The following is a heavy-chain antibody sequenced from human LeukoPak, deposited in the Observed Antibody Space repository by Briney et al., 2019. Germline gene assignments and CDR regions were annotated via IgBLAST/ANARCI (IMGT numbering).Heavy chain of an antibody. Sequence: SETLSLTCTVSGGSISSGGYYWSWIRQHPRKGLEWIGYIYYSGSTYYNPSLKGRVTISVDTSKNQFSLKLSSVTAADTAVYYCARGEVGSGYYPYYFDYWGQGTLVTVSS. CDR2: IYYSGST. CDR3: ARGEVGSGYYPYYFDY. J-gene: IGHJ4*02. V-gene: IGHV4-31*03. CDR1: GGSISSGGYY. D-gene: IGHD3-3*01.